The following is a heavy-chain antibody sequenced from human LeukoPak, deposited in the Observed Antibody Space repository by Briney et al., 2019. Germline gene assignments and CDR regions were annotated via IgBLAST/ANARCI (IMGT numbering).Heavy chain of an antibody. V-gene: IGHV4-59*08. Sequence: SETLSLTCTVSGASITSYYWSWIRQPPGKGLEWIGYIYYSGSTTYKPSLKSRVTISVDTSKNQFSLKLSSVTAADTAVYYCARGKYYFDYWGQGTLVTVSS. CDR3: ARGKYYFDY. CDR1: GASITSYY. J-gene: IGHJ4*02. CDR2: IYYSGST.